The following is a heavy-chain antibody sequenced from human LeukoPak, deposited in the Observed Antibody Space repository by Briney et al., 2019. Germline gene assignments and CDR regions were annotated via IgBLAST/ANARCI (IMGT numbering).Heavy chain of an antibody. Sequence: ASVKVSCKASGYTFTDYYIHWVRQAPGQGLEWMGWVSPYNGKTNYAQDLQGRVTMTTDTSTNTAYMELRSLRSGDTAVYYCARLSDSSGWSPASNWGQGTLVSVSS. CDR3: ARLSDSSGWSPASN. V-gene: IGHV1-18*04. J-gene: IGHJ1*01. CDR2: VSPYNGKT. D-gene: IGHD6-19*01. CDR1: GYTFTDYY.